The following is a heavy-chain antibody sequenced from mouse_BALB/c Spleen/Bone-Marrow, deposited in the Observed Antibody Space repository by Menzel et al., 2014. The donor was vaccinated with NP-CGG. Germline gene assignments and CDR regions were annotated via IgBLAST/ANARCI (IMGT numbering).Heavy chain of an antibody. V-gene: IGHV3-6*02. CDR1: GYSIXSSYF. CDR3: ARTYYRYGAYYFDT. D-gene: IGHD2-14*01. Sequence: EVKLMESGPGLVKPSQSLSLTCSVTGYSIXSSYFWNWIRQFPGNKLEWMGYISFDGTNNYNPSLKNRISITRDTSKNQFFLKLSSVTTEDTATFYCARTYYRYGAYYFDTWGQGTTLTVSS. CDR2: ISFDGTN. J-gene: IGHJ2*01.